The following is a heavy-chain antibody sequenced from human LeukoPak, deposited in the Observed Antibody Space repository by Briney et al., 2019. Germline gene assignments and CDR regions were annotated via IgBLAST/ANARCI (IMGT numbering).Heavy chain of an antibody. V-gene: IGHV3-23*01. Sequence: GGSLRLSCAASGFTFSSYAMSWVRQAPGKGLEWVSAISGSGGSTYHADSVKGRFTISRDTSKNTLFLHMNSLRAEDTAVYYCAKDNTPHPYYFECWGQGTLVTVSS. CDR2: ISGSGGST. D-gene: IGHD2/OR15-2a*01. CDR1: GFTFSSYA. CDR3: AKDNTPHPYYFEC. J-gene: IGHJ4*02.